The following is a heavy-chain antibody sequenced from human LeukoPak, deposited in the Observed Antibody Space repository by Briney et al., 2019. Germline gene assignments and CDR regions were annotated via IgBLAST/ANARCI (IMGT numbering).Heavy chain of an antibody. D-gene: IGHD4-17*01. V-gene: IGHV3-21*06. J-gene: IGHJ4*02. CDR2: ISSSGNYI. Sequence: GGSLRLSCAASGFTFSSYSMNWVRQAPGKGLGWVSSISSSGNYIYYADAAKGRFTISRDNAKNSLFLQMNSLRAEDTAVYYCARDVGYGDYVWYFDYWGRGTLLTVSS. CDR3: ARDVGYGDYVWYFDY. CDR1: GFTFSSYS.